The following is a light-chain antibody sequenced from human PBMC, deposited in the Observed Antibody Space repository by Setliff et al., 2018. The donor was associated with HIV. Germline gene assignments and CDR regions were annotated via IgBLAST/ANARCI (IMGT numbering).Light chain of an antibody. CDR3: SSYTSSLRYV. CDR1: SSDVGNYNY. CDR2: DVI. J-gene: IGLJ1*01. V-gene: IGLV2-14*03. Sequence: QSALTQPASVSGSPGQSITISCTGTSSDVGNYNYVSWYQQHPGKAPKLIIYDVIKRPSGVSNRFSGSKSGNTASLTISGLQAEDEADYFCSSYTSSLRYVFGTGTKVTVL.